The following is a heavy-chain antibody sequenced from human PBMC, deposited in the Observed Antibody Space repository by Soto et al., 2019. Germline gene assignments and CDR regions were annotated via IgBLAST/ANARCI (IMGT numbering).Heavy chain of an antibody. J-gene: IGHJ5*02. Sequence: KPSETLSLTCTVSGGSISSYYWSWIRQPPGKGLEWIGYIYYSGSTNYNPSLKSRVTISVDTSKNQFSLKLSSVTAADTAVYYCARGQYYDSSGYYGGNWFDPWGQGTLVTVSS. CDR3: ARGQYYDSSGYYGGNWFDP. V-gene: IGHV4-59*01. CDR2: IYYSGST. D-gene: IGHD3-22*01. CDR1: GGSISSYY.